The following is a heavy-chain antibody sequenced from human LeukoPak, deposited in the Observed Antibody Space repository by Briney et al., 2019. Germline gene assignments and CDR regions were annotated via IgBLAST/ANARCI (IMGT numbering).Heavy chain of an antibody. CDR2: ISGSGGST. CDR1: GFTFSSYA. V-gene: IGHV3-23*01. Sequence: GGSLRLSCAASGFTFSSYAMSWVRQAPGKGLEWVSAISGSGGSTYYADSVKGRFTISRDNSKNTLYLQMNSLRAEDTAVYYCAQDSVRIAVAPYYFDYWGQGTLVTVSS. D-gene: IGHD6-19*01. J-gene: IGHJ4*02. CDR3: AQDSVRIAVAPYYFDY.